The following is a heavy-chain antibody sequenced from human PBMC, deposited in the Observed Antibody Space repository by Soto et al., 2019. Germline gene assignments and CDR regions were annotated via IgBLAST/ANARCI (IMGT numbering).Heavy chain of an antibody. CDR3: ARPLRENDVSPWGY. CDR2: IYYTGTT. D-gene: IGHD1-1*01. J-gene: IGHJ4*02. CDR1: GGSISSKNYY. V-gene: IGHV4-39*01. Sequence: SETLSLTCSVSGGSISSKNYYWGWIRQPPGKGLEWIGSIYYTGTTYYNPSLKSRVTISLDTSKNQFSLKLNSVTAADTAVYYCARPLRENDVSPWGYWGQGILVTVSS.